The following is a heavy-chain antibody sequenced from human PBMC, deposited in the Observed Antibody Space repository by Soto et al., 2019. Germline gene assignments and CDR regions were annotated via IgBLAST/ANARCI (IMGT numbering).Heavy chain of an antibody. CDR2: IIPIFGTA. CDR1: GGTFSSYA. Sequence: QVQLVQSGAEVKKPGSSVKVSCKASGGTFSSYAISWVRQAPGLGLEWMGGIIPIFGTANYAQKFQGRVTITADESTSTAYMELSSLRSVDTAVYYCARERRGGLYGDYVGYWFDPWGLGTLVTVSS. V-gene: IGHV1-69*12. D-gene: IGHD4-17*01. J-gene: IGHJ5*02. CDR3: ARERRGGLYGDYVGYWFDP.